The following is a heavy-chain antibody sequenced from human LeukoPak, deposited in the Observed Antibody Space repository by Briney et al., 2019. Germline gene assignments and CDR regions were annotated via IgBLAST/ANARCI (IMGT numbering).Heavy chain of an antibody. CDR3: VRDFRSADY. V-gene: IGHV3-74*01. Sequence: PGGSLRLSCAASGFTFSTYCMHWVGQAPGKGPMWVSRICPDGTVTNYADSVKARFIISRDNARNTVYLQMNSLRVEDTAVYYCVRDFRSADYWGQGTLVTVSS. CDR1: GFTFSTYC. CDR2: ICPDGTVT. J-gene: IGHJ4*02.